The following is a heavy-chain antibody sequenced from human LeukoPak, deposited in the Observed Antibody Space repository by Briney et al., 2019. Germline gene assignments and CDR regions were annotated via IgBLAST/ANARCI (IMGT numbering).Heavy chain of an antibody. V-gene: IGHV1-69-2*01. D-gene: IGHD6-6*01. CDR3: ATDPSIADKYNWFDP. Sequence: ASVKISSKVSGYTFTDYYMHWVQQAPGKGLEWMGLVDPEDGETIYAEKFQGRVTITADTSTDTAYMELSSLRSEDTAVYYCATDPSIADKYNWFDPWGQGTLVTVSS. CDR2: VDPEDGET. J-gene: IGHJ5*02. CDR1: GYTFTDYY.